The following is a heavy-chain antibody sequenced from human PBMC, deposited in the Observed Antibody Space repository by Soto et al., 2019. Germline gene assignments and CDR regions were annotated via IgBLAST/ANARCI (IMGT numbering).Heavy chain of an antibody. CDR1: GFTFRSYE. CDR2: ISSGGGTI. Sequence: DVQLVESGGGLVQPGGSLRLSCAASGFTFRSYEMNWVRQAPAKGLEWLSYISSGGGTIYYADSVVGRFTVSRDDAKNSLYLQMNSLGAEDTAVYYCARSPDGFYFDSWGQGTLVTVSS. V-gene: IGHV3-48*03. J-gene: IGHJ4*02. CDR3: ARSPDGFYFDS.